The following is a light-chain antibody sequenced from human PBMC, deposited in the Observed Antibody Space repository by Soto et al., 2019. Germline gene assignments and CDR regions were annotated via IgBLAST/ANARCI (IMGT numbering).Light chain of an antibody. V-gene: IGKV3-11*01. CDR1: QSVSSY. CDR2: DAS. J-gene: IGKJ5*01. CDR3: QQRSNWLIT. Sequence: EIVLTQSPATVSLYPGERATLSCRASQSVSSYLAWYQQKPGQAPRLLIYDASNRATGIPARFSGSGSGTDFTLTISSLEPEDFAVYYCQQRSNWLITFGQGTRLEIK.